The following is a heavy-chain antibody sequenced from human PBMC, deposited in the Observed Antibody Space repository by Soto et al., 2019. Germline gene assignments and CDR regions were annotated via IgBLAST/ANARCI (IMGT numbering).Heavy chain of an antibody. CDR3: AKDRRGYSGYDPIYGMDV. Sequence: EVQLVESGGGLVQPGRSLRLSCAASGFSFDDYAMHWVRQAPGKGLEWVSWINWSSGSIGYADSVKGRFTISRDNAKSSLNLQMNSLRAEDTAWYYCAKDRRGYSGYDPIYGMDVWGQGTTVTVSS. CDR2: INWSSGSI. D-gene: IGHD5-12*01. V-gene: IGHV3-9*01. J-gene: IGHJ6*02. CDR1: GFSFDDYA.